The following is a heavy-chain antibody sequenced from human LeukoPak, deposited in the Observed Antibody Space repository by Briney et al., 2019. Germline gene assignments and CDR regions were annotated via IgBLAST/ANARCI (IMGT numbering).Heavy chain of an antibody. V-gene: IGHV3-7*01. CDR2: IKQDGSEK. CDR1: GFTFSSYW. J-gene: IGHJ3*02. Sequence: GGSLRLSCAASGFTFSSYWMSWVRQAPGKGLEWVANIKQDGSEKHYVDSVKGRFTISRDNAKNSLYLQMNSLRAEDTAVYYCARARTRYSGSYGGAFDIWGQGTMVTVSS. CDR3: ARARTRYSGSYGGAFDI. D-gene: IGHD1-26*01.